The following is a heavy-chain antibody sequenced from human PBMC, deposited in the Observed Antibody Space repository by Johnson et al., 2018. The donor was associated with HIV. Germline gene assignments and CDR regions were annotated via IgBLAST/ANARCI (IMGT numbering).Heavy chain of an antibody. CDR3: ARDFDSRSWPGTDAFDV. CDR2: ISYDESNK. J-gene: IGHJ3*01. Sequence: QVQLVESGGGVVQPGRSLRLSCAASGFTFSSYAMHWVRQAPGKGLEWVKVISYDESNKYYADSVKGRFTISRDNSNNTVSLQMNSLRAEDTAVYYCARDFDSRSWPGTDAFDVWGQGTVVTVSS. V-gene: IGHV3-30-3*01. D-gene: IGHD6-13*01. CDR1: GFTFSSYA.